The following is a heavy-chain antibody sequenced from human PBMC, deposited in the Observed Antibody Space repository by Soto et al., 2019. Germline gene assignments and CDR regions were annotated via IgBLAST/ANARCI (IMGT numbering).Heavy chain of an antibody. CDR2: INGDGSTT. V-gene: IGHV3-74*02. J-gene: IGHJ4*02. D-gene: IGHD3-10*01. Sequence: EVRLVESGGGLVQPGGSLRLSCAASGFTFSTYWMHWVRQAPGKGLEWVSRINGDGSTTQYADSVKGRCTISRDNAKNALYQQLNTLSADDTAVYYCASIPMVRGPTDYWGQGTLVTVSP. CDR3: ASIPMVRGPTDY. CDR1: GFTFSTYW.